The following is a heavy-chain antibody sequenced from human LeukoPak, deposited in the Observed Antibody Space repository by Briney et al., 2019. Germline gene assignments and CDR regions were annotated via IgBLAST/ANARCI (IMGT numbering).Heavy chain of an antibody. D-gene: IGHD3-22*01. J-gene: IGHJ2*01. CDR2: IRPDSSAK. Sequence: LTGGSLRLSCLASGFTFSGQYMSWVRQAPGKGLEWVANIRPDSSAKMYVDSVKGRFSISRDNAQNALFLQMDSLRVEDSAVYFCARAEHYNNRKGTVGVHFDFWGRGTLVTVSS. V-gene: IGHV3-7*05. CDR1: GFTFSGQY. CDR3: ARAEHYNNRKGTVGVHFDF.